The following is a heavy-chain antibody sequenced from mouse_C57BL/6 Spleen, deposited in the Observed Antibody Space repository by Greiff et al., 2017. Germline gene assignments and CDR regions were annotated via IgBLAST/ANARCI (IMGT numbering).Heavy chain of an antibody. CDR1: GYTFTSYW. CDR2: IHPNSGST. J-gene: IGHJ3*01. Sequence: QVQLQQPGAELVKPGASVKLSCKASGYTFTSYWMHWVKQRPGQGLEWIGMIHPNSGSTNYNEKFKSKATLTVDKSASTAYMQLSSLTSEDSAVYYCARWEETGTSWLAYWGQGTLATVSA. CDR3: ARWEETGTSWLAY. D-gene: IGHD4-1*01. V-gene: IGHV1-64*01.